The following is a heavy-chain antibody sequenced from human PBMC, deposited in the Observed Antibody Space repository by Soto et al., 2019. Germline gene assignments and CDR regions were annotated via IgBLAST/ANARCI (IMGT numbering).Heavy chain of an antibody. CDR1: GDSVSSNSAA. CDR3: AKEGITMVRGASRYGMDV. Sequence: SQTLSLTCAISGDSVSSNSAAWNWIRQSPSRGLEWLGRTYYRSKWYNDYGVSVKSRIIINPDTSKNQFSLRLNSVTPEDTAVYYCAKEGITMVRGASRYGMDVWGQGTTVTVSS. J-gene: IGHJ6*02. D-gene: IGHD3-10*01. V-gene: IGHV6-1*01. CDR2: TYYRSKWYN.